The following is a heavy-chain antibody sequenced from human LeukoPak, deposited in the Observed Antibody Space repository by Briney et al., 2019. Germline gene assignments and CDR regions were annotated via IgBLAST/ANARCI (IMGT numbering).Heavy chain of an antibody. J-gene: IGHJ4*02. D-gene: IGHD3-16*02. CDR1: GFTFSSYW. V-gene: IGHV3-7*03. CDR3: ARGFYVWGSYRSPQPIDY. Sequence: GGSLRLSCAASGFTFSSYWMSWVRQAPGKGLEWVANIKQDGSEKYYVDSVKGRFTISRDNAKNSLYLQMNSLRAEDTALYHCARGFYVWGSYRSPQPIDYWGQGTLVTVSS. CDR2: IKQDGSEK.